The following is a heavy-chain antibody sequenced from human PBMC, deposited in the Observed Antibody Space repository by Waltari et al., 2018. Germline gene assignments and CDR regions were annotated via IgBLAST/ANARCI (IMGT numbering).Heavy chain of an antibody. CDR1: GYAFNSSD. CDR3: ARETSASDY. Sequence: QVQLLQSGAEVKPPGASVMVSCRASGYAFNSSDINWVRQAPGQGLEWMGWMNPNSGNTGYAQKFQGRVTMTRNTAISTAYMELSSLRPEDTAVYYCARETSASDYWGQGTLVTVSS. CDR2: MNPNSGNT. V-gene: IGHV1-8*01. J-gene: IGHJ4*02.